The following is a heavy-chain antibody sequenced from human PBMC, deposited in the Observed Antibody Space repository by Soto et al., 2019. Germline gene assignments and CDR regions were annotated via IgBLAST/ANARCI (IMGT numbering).Heavy chain of an antibody. CDR2: ISYDGSNK. J-gene: IGHJ4*02. V-gene: IGHV3-30*03. CDR1: GFTFSSYG. D-gene: IGHD3-22*01. Sequence: QVQLVESGGGVVQPGRSLRLSCAASGFTFSSYGMHWVRQAPGKGLEWVAVISYDGSNKYYADSVKGRFTISRDNSKNTLYLQMNSLRAEDTAVYYCARGLRGYDSSGYYYYFDYWGQGTLVTVSS. CDR3: ARGLRGYDSSGYYYYFDY.